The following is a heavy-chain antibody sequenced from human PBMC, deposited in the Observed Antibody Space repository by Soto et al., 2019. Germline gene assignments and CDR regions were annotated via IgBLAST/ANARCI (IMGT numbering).Heavy chain of an antibody. D-gene: IGHD3-22*01. J-gene: IGHJ4*02. CDR3: ARVKGYYYDSSGYYFDY. CDR2: IIPILGIA. Sequence: SVKVSCKASAGTFSSYTISWVRQAPGQGLEWMGRIIPILGIANYAQKFQGRVTITADKSTSTAYMELSSLRSEDTAVYYCARVKGYYYDSSGYYFDYWGQGTLVTVSS. CDR1: AGTFSSYT. V-gene: IGHV1-69*02.